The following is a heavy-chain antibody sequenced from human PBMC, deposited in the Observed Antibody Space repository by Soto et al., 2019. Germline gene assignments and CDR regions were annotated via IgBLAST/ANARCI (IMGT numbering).Heavy chain of an antibody. J-gene: IGHJ6*02. Sequence: QVQLHQSGPGLVKPSETLSLTCTVSSGPDSSHNWGWIRQPPGRGLEWIGYVYYTGGTSYNPSLKSRVTISADTSTNHISLTLSSVTAADTAVYYCVRQGIGNLHGLVDVWGHGTTVSVSS. V-gene: IGHV4-59*08. CDR1: SGPDSSHN. D-gene: IGHD1-1*01. CDR2: VYYTGGT. CDR3: VRQGIGNLHGLVDV.